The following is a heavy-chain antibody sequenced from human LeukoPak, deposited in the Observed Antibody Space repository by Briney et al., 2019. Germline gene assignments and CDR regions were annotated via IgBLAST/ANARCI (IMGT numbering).Heavy chain of an antibody. CDR2: MNPNSGNT. CDR1: GYTFTGYY. J-gene: IGHJ4*02. Sequence: ASVKVSCKASGYTFTGYYMHWVRQAPGQGLEWMGWMNPNSGNTGYAQKFQGRVTMTRNTSISTAYMELSSLRSEDTAVYYCARGSSLLVDYWGQGTLVTVSS. CDR3: ARGSSLLVDY. D-gene: IGHD3-10*01. V-gene: IGHV1-8*02.